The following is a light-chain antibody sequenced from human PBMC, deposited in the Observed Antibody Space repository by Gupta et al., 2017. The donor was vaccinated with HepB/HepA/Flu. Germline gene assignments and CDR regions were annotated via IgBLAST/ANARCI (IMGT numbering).Light chain of an antibody. J-gene: IGKJ3*01. CDR1: HSRLHSNGYNY. V-gene: IGKV2-28*01. CDR3: KQSRQTPNT. CDR2: LGT. Sequence: EIVIGQSPLSLLVAPGEPASIPCSSSHSRLHSNGYNYLDWYVQKPGQSPQLLIYLGTNRPSGVPDRFSGRGSGTDFTLKISRVEAEDVGVYYCKQSRQTPNTFGTGTKVEI.